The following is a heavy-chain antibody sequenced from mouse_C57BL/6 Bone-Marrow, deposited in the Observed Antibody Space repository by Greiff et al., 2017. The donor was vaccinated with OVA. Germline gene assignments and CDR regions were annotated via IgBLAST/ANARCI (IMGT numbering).Heavy chain of an antibody. D-gene: IGHD2-2*01. V-gene: IGHV1-19*01. J-gene: IGHJ4*01. Sequence: EVQLQQSGPVLVKPGASVKMSCKASGYTFTDYYMNWVKQSHGKSLEWIGVINPYNGGTSYNQKFKGKATLTVDKSSSTAYMELNSLTSEDSAVYYCARLLWLRRYAMDYWGQGTSVTVSS. CDR1: GYTFTDYY. CDR3: ARLLWLRRYAMDY. CDR2: INPYNGGT.